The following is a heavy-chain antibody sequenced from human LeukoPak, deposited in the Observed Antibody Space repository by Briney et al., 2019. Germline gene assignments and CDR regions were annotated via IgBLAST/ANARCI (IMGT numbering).Heavy chain of an antibody. CDR1: GYTFSNYN. J-gene: IGHJ5*02. V-gene: IGHV1-46*01. D-gene: IGHD3-3*01. Sequence: GASVKVSCKASGYTFSNYNVHWVRQAPGQGREWRGIINPTGGSTNYAQKFQGRVTMTRDMSTTTVYMDLSSLKSEDTAVYYCARAPDVWSGYPPGWFDPWGQGTLVTVSS. CDR3: ARAPDVWSGYPPGWFDP. CDR2: INPTGGST.